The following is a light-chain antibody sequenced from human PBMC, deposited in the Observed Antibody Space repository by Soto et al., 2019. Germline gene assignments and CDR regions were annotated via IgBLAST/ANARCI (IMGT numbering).Light chain of an antibody. CDR1: SSIIGNSGHY. CDR3: ETWDSSLSAHV. J-gene: IGLJ2*01. Sequence: QSALAQAPSVSAALGQTVTIACSGSSSIIGNSGHYVSWYQHLPGTAPKVLIYDNNQRPSGIPHRFSGSKSGTSATLGITGLQTGDEADYYCETWDSSLSAHVFGGGTKVTVL. CDR2: DNN. V-gene: IGLV1-51*01.